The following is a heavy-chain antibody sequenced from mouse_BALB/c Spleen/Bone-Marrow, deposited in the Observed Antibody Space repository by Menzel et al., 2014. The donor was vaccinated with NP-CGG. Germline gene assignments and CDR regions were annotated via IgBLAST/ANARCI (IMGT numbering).Heavy chain of an antibody. Sequence: EVQLVESGAELVKPGASAKLSCTASGFSIKDTYMHWVKQRPEQGLEWIGRNDPANGNTKYDPKFQGKATITADTSSNTAYLQLSSLTSEDTAVYFCARAYYGNYPYAMDYWGQGTSVTVSS. CDR2: NDPANGNT. V-gene: IGHV14-3*02. CDR3: ARAYYGNYPYAMDY. J-gene: IGHJ4*01. D-gene: IGHD2-10*01. CDR1: GFSIKDTY.